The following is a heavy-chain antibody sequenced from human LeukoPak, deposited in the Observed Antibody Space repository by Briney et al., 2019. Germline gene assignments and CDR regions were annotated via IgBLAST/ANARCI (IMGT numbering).Heavy chain of an antibody. D-gene: IGHD3-10*01. V-gene: IGHV4-31*03. CDR3: ARSLWFGESPLDY. Sequence: PSETLSLTCTVSGGSISSGTYYWSWIRQHPGKGLEWIGYIYYIGSTYYNPSLKSRVTTSVDTSKNQFSLKLSSVTAADTAVYYCARSLWFGESPLDYWGQGTLVTVSS. CDR1: GGSISSGTYY. CDR2: IYYIGST. J-gene: IGHJ4*02.